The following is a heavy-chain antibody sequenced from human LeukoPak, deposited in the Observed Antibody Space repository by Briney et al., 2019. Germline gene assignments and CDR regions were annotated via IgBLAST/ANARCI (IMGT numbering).Heavy chain of an antibody. CDR3: ARGAYGDYDY. J-gene: IGHJ4*02. D-gene: IGHD4-17*01. CDR2: ISARGDST. Sequence: GGSLRLSCAASGFTFSGYAVSWVRQAPGKGLEWVSAISARGDSTYYADSVEGRFTISRDNSKNTLYLQMNSLRAEDTALYYCARGAYGDYDYWGQGTLVTVSS. CDR1: GFTFSGYA. V-gene: IGHV3-23*01.